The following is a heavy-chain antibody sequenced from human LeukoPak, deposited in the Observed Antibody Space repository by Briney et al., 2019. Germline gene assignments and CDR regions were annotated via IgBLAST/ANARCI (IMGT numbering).Heavy chain of an antibody. CDR2: INHSGST. Sequence: SETLSLTCAVYGGSFSGYYWSWIRQPPGKGLEWIGEINHSGSTNYNPSLKSRVTISVDTSKNQFSLKLSSVTAADTAVYYCARGSPPSYYDFWSGYYTGNYFDYWGQGTLVTVSS. D-gene: IGHD3-3*01. CDR3: ARGSPPSYYDFWSGYYTGNYFDY. CDR1: GGSFSGYY. J-gene: IGHJ4*02. V-gene: IGHV4-34*01.